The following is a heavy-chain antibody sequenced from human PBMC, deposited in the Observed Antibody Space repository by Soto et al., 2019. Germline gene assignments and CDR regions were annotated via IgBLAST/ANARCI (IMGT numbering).Heavy chain of an antibody. CDR1: GFTFSSYA. J-gene: IGHJ6*01. Sequence: QVQLVESGGGVVQPGRSLRLSCAASGFTFSSYAMHWVRQAPGKGLEWVAVISYDGSNKYYADSVKGRFTISRDNSKNTLYLQMNSLRAEDTAVYYCARANIVVVVAATDGYGMDVW. CDR2: ISYDGSNK. D-gene: IGHD2-15*01. V-gene: IGHV3-30-3*01. CDR3: ARANIVVVVAATDGYGMDV.